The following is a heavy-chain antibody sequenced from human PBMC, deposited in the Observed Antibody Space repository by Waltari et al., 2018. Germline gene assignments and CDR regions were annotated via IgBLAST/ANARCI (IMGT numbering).Heavy chain of an antibody. Sequence: EVQLVESGGGLVQPGGSLRLSCAASGFTFSSYEMNWVRQAPGKGLEWVSYISSSGSTIYYADSVKGRFTISRDNAKNSLYLQMNSLRAEDTAVYYCARRRGYTGYYYGMDVWGQGTTVTVSS. D-gene: IGHD5-12*01. CDR2: ISSSGSTI. CDR3: ARRRGYTGYYYGMDV. V-gene: IGHV3-48*03. CDR1: GFTFSSYE. J-gene: IGHJ6*02.